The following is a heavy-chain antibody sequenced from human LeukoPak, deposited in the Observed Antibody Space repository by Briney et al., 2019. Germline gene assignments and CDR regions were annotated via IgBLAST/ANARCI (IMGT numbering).Heavy chain of an antibody. V-gene: IGHV4-59*08. CDR1: GGSISSYY. CDR2: IYYSGST. Sequence: SETLSLTCTVSGGSISSYYWSWIRQPPGQGLEWVGYIYYSGSTNYNPSLKSRVTISVDTSKNQFSLKLSSVTAADTAVYYCARRDYDYGMDVWGQGTTVTVSS. J-gene: IGHJ6*02. CDR3: ARRDYDYGMDV.